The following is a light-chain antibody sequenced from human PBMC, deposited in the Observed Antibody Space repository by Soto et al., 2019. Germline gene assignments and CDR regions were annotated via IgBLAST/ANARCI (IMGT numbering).Light chain of an antibody. Sequence: QSVLTQPRSVSGSPGQSVTISCTGTSSDVGGYNYVSWYQQHPGKAPKLMIYDVSKRPSGVPDRFSGSKSGNTAYLTISGLQAEDEADYYCCSYAGSYTGVFGGGTKVTVL. CDR1: SSDVGGYNY. J-gene: IGLJ3*02. V-gene: IGLV2-11*01. CDR2: DVS. CDR3: CSYAGSYTGV.